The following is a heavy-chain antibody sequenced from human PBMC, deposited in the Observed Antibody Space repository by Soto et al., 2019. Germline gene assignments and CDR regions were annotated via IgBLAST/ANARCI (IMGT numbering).Heavy chain of an antibody. V-gene: IGHV3-7*03. CDR2: IKPDGSDK. J-gene: IGHJ1*01. Sequence: EVQLVESGGGLVQPGGSLRLSCAASGFSFSTYWMSWVRQAPGKGLEWVATIKPDGSDKYYVDSVKGRFTISRDNAKKSLLLQMNSLTAEDTAVYYCASGGWETPIWGQGTQVTVSS. D-gene: IGHD1-26*01. CDR3: ASGGWETPI. CDR1: GFSFSTYW.